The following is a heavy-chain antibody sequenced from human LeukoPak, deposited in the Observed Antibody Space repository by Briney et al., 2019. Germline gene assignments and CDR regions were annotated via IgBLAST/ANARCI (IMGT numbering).Heavy chain of an antibody. CDR3: ARKYYDILTGYSAYYYYYYMDV. D-gene: IGHD3-9*01. V-gene: IGHV1-18*01. Sequence: ASVKVSCKASGYTFTSYGISWVRQAPGQGLEWMGWISAYNGNTNYAQKLQGRVTMTTDTSTCTAYMELRSLRSDDTAVYYCARKYYDILTGYSAYYYYYYMDVWGKGTTVTVSS. CDR2: ISAYNGNT. CDR1: GYTFTSYG. J-gene: IGHJ6*03.